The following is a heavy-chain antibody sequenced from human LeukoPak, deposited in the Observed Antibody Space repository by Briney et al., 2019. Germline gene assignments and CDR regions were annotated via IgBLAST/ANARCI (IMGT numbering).Heavy chain of an antibody. Sequence: GESLNISCKGSGYRFTSYWIGWVRQMPGKGLEWMGIIYPGDSDTRYSPSFQGQVTISADKYISTAYLQGSSLKASDTAMYYCASLLDIVVVVAGSGTHFDYWGQGTLVTVSS. CDR3: ASLLDIVVVVAGSGTHFDY. J-gene: IGHJ4*02. V-gene: IGHV5-51*01. CDR2: IYPGDSDT. D-gene: IGHD2-15*01. CDR1: GYRFTSYW.